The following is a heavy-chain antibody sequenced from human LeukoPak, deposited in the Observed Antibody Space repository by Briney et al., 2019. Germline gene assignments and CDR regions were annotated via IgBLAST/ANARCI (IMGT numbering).Heavy chain of an antibody. J-gene: IGHJ5*02. Sequence: GGSLRLSCAASGFTFSSYAMHWVRQAPGKGLEWVAVIWNDGNKKHYADSVKGRFTISRDNSKNTLYVQMNSLRAEDTAVYYCAREGITGTTNWFDPWGQGTLVTVSS. CDR2: IWNDGNKK. CDR1: GFTFSSYA. CDR3: AREGITGTTNWFDP. D-gene: IGHD1-7*01. V-gene: IGHV3-33*08.